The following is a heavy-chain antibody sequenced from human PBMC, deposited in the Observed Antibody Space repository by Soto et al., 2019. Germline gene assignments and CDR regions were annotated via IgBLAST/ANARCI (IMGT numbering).Heavy chain of an antibody. V-gene: IGHV1-18*01. CDR3: ARSLAAAVDFDY. Sequence: QVQLVQSGAEVKKPWASVKVSCKASGYTFTSYGITWVRQAPGQGLEGMGWISAYSGSTNYAQKRQGRVTMTTDTTTRTAYMERRSPRSDATAVYYGARSLAAAVDFDYWGQGTLVTVSS. J-gene: IGHJ4*02. D-gene: IGHD6-25*01. CDR2: ISAYSGST. CDR1: GYTFTSYG.